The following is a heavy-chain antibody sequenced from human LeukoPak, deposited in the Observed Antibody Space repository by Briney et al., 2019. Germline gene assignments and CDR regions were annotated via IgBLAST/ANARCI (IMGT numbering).Heavy chain of an antibody. CDR3: AKSESWFGEFVWFDP. V-gene: IGHV3-23*01. D-gene: IGHD3-10*01. J-gene: IGHJ5*02. Sequence: PGGSLRLSCAASGFTFNNYAMNWVRQAPGKGLEWVSAISGSGGSTYYADSVKGRFTISRDNSKNTLYLQMNIPRAEDTAVYYCAKSESWFGEFVWFDPWGQGTLVTVSS. CDR1: GFTFNNYA. CDR2: ISGSGGST.